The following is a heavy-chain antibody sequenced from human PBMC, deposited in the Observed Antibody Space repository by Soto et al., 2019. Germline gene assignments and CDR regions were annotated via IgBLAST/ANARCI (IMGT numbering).Heavy chain of an antibody. D-gene: IGHD1-26*01. V-gene: IGHV3-23*01. CDR2: LTPSGGET. CDR3: AKGKKWELTFDY. J-gene: IGHJ4*02. Sequence: GGSLRLSCVASGFTFSTYAMSWVRQAPGKGLEWVSALTPSGGETYYADSVKGRFTISRDNSMNALYLQMNSLKAEDTAVYYCAKGKKWELTFDYWGQGALVTVSS. CDR1: GFTFSTYA.